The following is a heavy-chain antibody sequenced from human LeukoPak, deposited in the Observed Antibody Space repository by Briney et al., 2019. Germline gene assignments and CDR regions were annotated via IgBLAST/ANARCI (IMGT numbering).Heavy chain of an antibody. J-gene: IGHJ4*02. CDR2: ISSSSSYI. D-gene: IGHD1-26*01. V-gene: IGHV3-21*01. Sequence: GGSLRLSCAASGFTFSSYSMNWVRQAPGKGLEWVSSISSSSSYIYYADSVKGRFTISRDNAKNSLYLQMNSLRAEDTAVYYCARESRSGSYSGYWGQGTLVTVSS. CDR3: ARESRSGSYSGY. CDR1: GFTFSSYS.